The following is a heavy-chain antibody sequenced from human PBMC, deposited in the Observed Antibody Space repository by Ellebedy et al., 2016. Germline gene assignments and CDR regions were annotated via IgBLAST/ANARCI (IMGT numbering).Heavy chain of an antibody. J-gene: IGHJ4*02. V-gene: IGHV4-30-4*01. CDR1: GGSISSGDYY. CDR3: ARMTTVTPVY. CDR2: IYYSGST. D-gene: IGHD4-17*01. Sequence: SETLSLTXTVSGGSISSGDYYWSWIRQPPGKGLEWIGYIYYSGSTYYNPSLKSRVTISVDTSKNQFSLKLSSVTAADTAVYYCARMTTVTPVYWGQGTLVTVSS.